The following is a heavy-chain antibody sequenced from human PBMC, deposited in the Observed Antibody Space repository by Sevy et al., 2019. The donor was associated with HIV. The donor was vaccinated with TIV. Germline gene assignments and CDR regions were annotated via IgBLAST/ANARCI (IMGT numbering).Heavy chain of an antibody. V-gene: IGHV3-21*01. CDR3: AREGDGYSYGSKDSGMDV. CDR2: ISSSSSYI. Sequence: GSLRLSCAASGFTVSSYSMNWVRQAPGKGLEWVSSISSSSSYIYYADSVKGRFTISRDNAKNSLYLQMNSLRADDTAVDYCAREGDGYSYGSKDSGMDVWGQGTTVTVSS. J-gene: IGHJ6*02. D-gene: IGHD5-18*01. CDR1: GFTVSSYS.